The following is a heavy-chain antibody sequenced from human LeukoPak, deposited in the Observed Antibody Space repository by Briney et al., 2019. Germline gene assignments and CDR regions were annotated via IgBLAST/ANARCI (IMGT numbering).Heavy chain of an antibody. J-gene: IGHJ3*01. CDR1: GFTVSSDY. CDR2: MKGDGSEI. D-gene: IGHD3-16*01. V-gene: IGHV3-7*01. Sequence: GGSLRLSCAASGFTVSSDYMSWVRQAPGKGLEWVANMKGDGSEIHYVDCVKGRFTISRDNARNSLFLQMNGLRPEDTAVYYCARPAYTAAYDLWGQGTMVTVSS. CDR3: ARPAYTAAYDL.